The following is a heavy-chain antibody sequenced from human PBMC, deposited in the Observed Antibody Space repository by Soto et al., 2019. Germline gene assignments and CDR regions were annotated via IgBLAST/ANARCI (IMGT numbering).Heavy chain of an antibody. CDR3: AGGDTYYAMGV. CDR2: ISYDGSNK. Sequence: QLQLVESGGGVVQPGRSLRLSCAASGFTFSNYILHWVRQAPGKGLEWVAFISYDGSNKDYADSMKCRFTISRDNSKNTLYLQLSSLRPEDTAVYYCAGGDTYYAMGVWGQGTTVTVSS. D-gene: IGHD5-18*01. CDR1: GFTFSNYI. V-gene: IGHV3-30-3*01. J-gene: IGHJ6*02.